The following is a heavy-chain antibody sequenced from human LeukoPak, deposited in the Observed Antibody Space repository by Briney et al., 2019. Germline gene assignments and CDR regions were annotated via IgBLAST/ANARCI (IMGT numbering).Heavy chain of an antibody. CDR3: ATDKYGGPVH. Sequence: GSLRLSCAASGFTFSSYSMNWVRQAPGKGLEWVSSISSSSSYIYYADSVKGRFTISRDNAKNSLYLQMNSLKDEDTAVYYCATDKYGGPVHWGQGTLVTVSS. J-gene: IGHJ4*02. CDR2: ISSSSSYI. CDR1: GFTFSSYS. D-gene: IGHD5-12*01. V-gene: IGHV3-21*01.